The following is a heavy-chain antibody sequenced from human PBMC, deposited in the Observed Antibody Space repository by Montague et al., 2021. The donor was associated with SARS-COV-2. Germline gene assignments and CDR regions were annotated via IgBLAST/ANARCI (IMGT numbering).Heavy chain of an antibody. CDR2: INQSGSI. J-gene: IGHJ6*03. Sequence: SETLSLTCAVSGGSFSGFNWSWVRQSPGGGLEWIVEINQSGSINYNPSLKSRVTILVDTSKNQFSLKLPSVTAADTAVHYCARGQEGVNMVLVVLGFNYYMDVWGRGTTVTVSS. V-gene: IGHV4-34*01. CDR3: ARGQEGVNMVLVVLGFNYYMDV. D-gene: IGHD3-22*01. CDR1: GGSFSGFN.